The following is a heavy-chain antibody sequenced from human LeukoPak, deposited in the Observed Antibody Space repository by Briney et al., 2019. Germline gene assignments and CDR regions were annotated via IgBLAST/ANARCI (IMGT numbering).Heavy chain of an antibody. CDR2: IYSGGST. V-gene: IGHV3-53*01. CDR3: AKDGTKSTSYHFDY. D-gene: IGHD3-10*01. Sequence: PGGSLRLSCAASGFTVSSNYMSWVRQAPGKGLEWVSVIYSGGSTYYADSVKGRFTISRDNSKNTLYLQMNSLRAEDTAVYYCAKDGTKSTSYHFDYWGQGTLVTVSS. CDR1: GFTVSSNY. J-gene: IGHJ4*02.